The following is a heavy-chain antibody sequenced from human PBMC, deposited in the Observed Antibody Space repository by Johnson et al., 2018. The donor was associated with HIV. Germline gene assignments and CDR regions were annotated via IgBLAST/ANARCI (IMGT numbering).Heavy chain of an antibody. V-gene: IGHV3-11*01. D-gene: IGHD3-22*01. CDR2: ISSSDSTI. Sequence: QVQLVESGGGLVQPGGSLRLSCVASGFTFSDYYMSWIRQAPGKGLEWISYISSSDSTIYSADSVQGRFTISRDNAKNSLYLPLNSLRAEDTALYYCARLVSSSFTHAFEIWGQGTMVTVSS. CDR3: ARLVSSSFTHAFEI. J-gene: IGHJ3*02. CDR1: GFTFSDYY.